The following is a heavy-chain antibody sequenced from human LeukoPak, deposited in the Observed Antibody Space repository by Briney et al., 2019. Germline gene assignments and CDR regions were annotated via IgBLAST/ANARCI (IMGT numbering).Heavy chain of an antibody. J-gene: IGHJ4*02. CDR3: ARDEYYYGSGTYIPFDY. V-gene: IGHV4-4*07. CDR1: GGSISSYY. D-gene: IGHD3-10*01. CDR2: VHTSGST. Sequence: SETLSLTCTVSGGSISSYYWSWIRQPPGKGLEWLGRVHTSGSTNYNPSLKTRVTISVDTSMNRFSLMLSSATAAHTAVYYCARDEYYYGSGTYIPFDYWGQGTLVTVSS.